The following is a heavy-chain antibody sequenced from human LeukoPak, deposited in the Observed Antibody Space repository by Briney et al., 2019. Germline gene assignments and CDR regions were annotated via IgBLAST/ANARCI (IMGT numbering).Heavy chain of an antibody. Sequence: SVKVSCKASGGTFSSYAISWVRQAPGQGLEWMGGIIPIFGTANYAQKFQGRVTITTDESTSTAYMELSSLRSGDTAVYYCARTQTSWFDPWGQGTLVTVSS. D-gene: IGHD1-7*01. CDR1: GGTFSSYA. J-gene: IGHJ5*02. V-gene: IGHV1-69*05. CDR2: IIPIFGTA. CDR3: ARTQTSWFDP.